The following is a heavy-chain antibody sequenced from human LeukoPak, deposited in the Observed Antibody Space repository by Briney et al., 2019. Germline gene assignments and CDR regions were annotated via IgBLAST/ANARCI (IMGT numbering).Heavy chain of an antibody. CDR2: IYYRGNA. J-gene: IGHJ4*02. Sequence: PSETLCLTCTVSGGSISSSTYYWAWIRQPPGQGLEWIGSIYYRGNAYYNPSLKSRVTISMDTSKNQFSLSLSSVTAADTAVYYCAREEDRSGDWGQGTLVSVTS. V-gene: IGHV4-39*07. CDR1: GGSISSSTYY. CDR3: AREEDRSGD. D-gene: IGHD3-22*01.